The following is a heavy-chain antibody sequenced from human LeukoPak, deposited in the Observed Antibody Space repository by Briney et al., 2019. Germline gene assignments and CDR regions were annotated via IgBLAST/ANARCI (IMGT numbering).Heavy chain of an antibody. V-gene: IGHV3-23*01. J-gene: IGHJ4*02. CDR3: AKAGSSGWSSSGGDY. D-gene: IGHD6-19*01. Sequence: GGSLRLSCAASGFTFSNFAMSWVRQAPGKGLEWVSTISGSGGSTFYADSVKGRFPISRDNSNNTLFLQMNSLRAEDTAIYFCAKAGSSGWSSSGGDYWGQGALVTVSS. CDR1: GFTFSNFA. CDR2: ISGSGGST.